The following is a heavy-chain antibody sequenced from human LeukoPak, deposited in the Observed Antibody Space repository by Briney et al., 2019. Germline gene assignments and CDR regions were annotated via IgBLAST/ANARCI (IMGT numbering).Heavy chain of an antibody. CDR2: ISGSGGST. D-gene: IGHD3-22*01. Sequence: GGSLRLSCAASGFTFSSYAMSWVRQAPGKGLEWVSAISGSGGSTCYADSVKGRFTISRDNSKNTLYLQMNSLRAEDTAVYYCAKDQEGRYYDSSGYPSSTWGQGTLVTVSS. J-gene: IGHJ5*02. CDR1: GFTFSSYA. V-gene: IGHV3-23*01. CDR3: AKDQEGRYYDSSGYPSST.